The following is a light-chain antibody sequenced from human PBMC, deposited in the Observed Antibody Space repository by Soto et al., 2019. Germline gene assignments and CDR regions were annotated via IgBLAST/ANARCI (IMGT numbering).Light chain of an antibody. CDR1: QTISSW. J-gene: IGKJ1*01. CDR3: QRYNSYSEA. V-gene: IGKV1-5*03. Sequence: DIQMTQSPSTLSASVGDRVTITCRASQTISSWLAWYQQKPGKAPKLLIYKASTLKSGVPSRFSGSGSGTEFTLTISSLQPDDFATYYCQRYNSYSEAFGQGTKVYI. CDR2: KAS.